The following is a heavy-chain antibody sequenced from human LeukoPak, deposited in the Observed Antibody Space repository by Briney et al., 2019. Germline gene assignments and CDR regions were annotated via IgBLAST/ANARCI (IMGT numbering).Heavy chain of an antibody. CDR1: GFTFSSYA. CDR2: VRGSDAGT. D-gene: IGHD1-26*01. J-gene: IGHJ4*02. CDR3: AKNRGGSYYSGSDY. V-gene: IGHV3-23*01. Sequence: GGSLRLSCAASGFTFSSYAMNWVRQAPGKGLEWVSAVRGSDAGTSYADSVKGRFTISRDNSKNTLYLQMNSLRAEDTAVCYCAKNRGGSYYSGSDYWGQGTLVTVSS.